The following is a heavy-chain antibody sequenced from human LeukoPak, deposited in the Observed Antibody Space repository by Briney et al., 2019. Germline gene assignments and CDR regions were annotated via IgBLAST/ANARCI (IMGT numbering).Heavy chain of an antibody. CDR1: GGSISSSNW. J-gene: IGHJ5*02. CDR2: IYHSGST. D-gene: IGHD3-10*01. Sequence: PSGTLSLTCAVSGGSISSSNWWSWVRQPPGKGPEWIGEIYHSGSTNYNPSLKSRVTISVDKSKNQFSLKLSSVTAADTAVYYCARYYYGSGSYNWFDPWGQGTLVTVSS. CDR3: ARYYYGSGSYNWFDP. V-gene: IGHV4-4*02.